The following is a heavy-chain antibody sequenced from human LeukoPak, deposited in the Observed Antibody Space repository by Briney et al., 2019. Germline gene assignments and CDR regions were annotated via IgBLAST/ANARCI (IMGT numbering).Heavy chain of an antibody. CDR3: ARVPKYFDL. CDR1: GGSISSSSYY. J-gene: IGHJ2*01. Sequence: SETLSLTCTVSGGSISSSSYYWGWIRQPPGKGLEWIGQINHSRSTHYNPSLKSQVTISVDTSKNQFSLKLSSVTAADTAVYYCARVPKYFDLWGRGTLVTVSS. CDR2: INHSRST. V-gene: IGHV4-39*07.